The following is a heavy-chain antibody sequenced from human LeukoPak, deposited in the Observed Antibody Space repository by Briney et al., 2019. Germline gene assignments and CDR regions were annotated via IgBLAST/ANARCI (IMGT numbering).Heavy chain of an antibody. CDR2: IDIAGDT. Sequence: GGSLRLSCAASGFTFSSYDFHWVRQVTGKGLEWVSGIDIAGDTYYPDSVKGRFTVSRDNAKNSCDLQMNSLRAGDTAVYYCARPISGTAHDRALDLWGQGTMVTVSS. J-gene: IGHJ3*01. CDR3: ARPISGTAHDRALDL. D-gene: IGHD1-14*01. CDR1: GFTFSSYD. V-gene: IGHV3-13*01.